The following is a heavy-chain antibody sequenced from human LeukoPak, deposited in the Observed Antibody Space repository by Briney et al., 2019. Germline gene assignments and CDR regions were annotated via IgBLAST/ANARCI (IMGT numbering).Heavy chain of an antibody. CDR2: IRDDGSNK. D-gene: IGHD3-10*01. J-gene: IGHJ4*02. Sequence: GGSLRLSCAASGFTFSSYGMHWVRQAPGKGLEWVAFIRDDGSNKYYADSVKGRFTISRDNSKNTLYLQMNSLRAEDTAVYYCAKLVRGAYYFDYWGQGTLVTVSS. CDR3: AKLVRGAYYFDY. V-gene: IGHV3-30*02. CDR1: GFTFSSYG.